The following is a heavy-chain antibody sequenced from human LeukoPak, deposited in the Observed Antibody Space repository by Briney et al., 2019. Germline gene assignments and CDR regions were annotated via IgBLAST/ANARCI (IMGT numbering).Heavy chain of an antibody. J-gene: IGHJ4*02. Sequence: GGSLRLSCAASGFTFDDYTMHWVRQAPGKGLEWVSLISWDGGSTYYADSVKGRFTISKDNSKNSLYLQMNSLRTEDTALYYCAKERGSSSWWGLDYWGQGTLVTVSS. CDR2: ISWDGGST. V-gene: IGHV3-43*01. CDR3: AKERGSSSWWGLDY. CDR1: GFTFDDYT. D-gene: IGHD6-13*01.